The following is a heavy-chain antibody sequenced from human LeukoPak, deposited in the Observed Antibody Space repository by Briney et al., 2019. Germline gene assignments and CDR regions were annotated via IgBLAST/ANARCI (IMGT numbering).Heavy chain of an antibody. CDR3: ARGGRDYVS. Sequence: ASVKVSCKASGDTFTGYYLHWGRQAPGQGLEWLGGINPNSGGTNYAQKFQGRVTMTRDTSISTAYRDLRRLRSDDTAVYYCARGGRDYVSWGPGTLVTVSS. CDR1: GDTFTGYY. V-gene: IGHV1-2*02. CDR2: INPNSGGT. D-gene: IGHD2-21*01. J-gene: IGHJ5*02.